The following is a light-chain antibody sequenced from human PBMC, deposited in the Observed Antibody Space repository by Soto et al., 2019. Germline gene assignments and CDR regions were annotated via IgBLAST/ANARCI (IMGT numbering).Light chain of an antibody. CDR3: QQYGSSPFT. V-gene: IGKV3-20*01. CDR1: QSVSSSY. Sequence: EIVLTQSPGTLSLYPGERATLSCRASQSVSSSYLAWYQQKPGQAPRLFIYGASSRATGIPDRFSGSGSGTDFTLTISRLEPEDFAVYYCQQYGSSPFTFGGGTKVDIK. J-gene: IGKJ4*01. CDR2: GAS.